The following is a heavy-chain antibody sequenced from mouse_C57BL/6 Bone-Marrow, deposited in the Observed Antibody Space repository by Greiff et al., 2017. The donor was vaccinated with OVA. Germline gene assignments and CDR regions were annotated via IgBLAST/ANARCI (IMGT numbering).Heavy chain of an antibody. CDR2: ISYDGSN. CDR3: ARFYGNYPYYAMDY. V-gene: IGHV3-6*01. CDR1: GYSITSGYY. Sequence: EVQLQQSGPGLVKPSQSLSLTCSVTGYSITSGYYWNWIRQFPGNKLEWMGYISYDGSNNYNPSLKNRISITRDTSKNQFFLKLNSVTTEDTATYYCARFYGNYPYYAMDYWGQGTSVTVSS. J-gene: IGHJ4*01. D-gene: IGHD2-1*01.